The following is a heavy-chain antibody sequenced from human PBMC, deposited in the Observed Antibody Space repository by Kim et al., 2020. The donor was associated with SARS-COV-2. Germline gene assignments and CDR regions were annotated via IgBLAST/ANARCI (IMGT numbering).Heavy chain of an antibody. CDR3: ARTPSGYSYSRGWYFDL. J-gene: IGHJ2*01. V-gene: IGHV4-39*01. Sequence: LKSRVTLSVDTSKNQFSRKLSSVTAADTAVYYCARTPSGYSYSRGWYFDLWGRGTLVTVSS. D-gene: IGHD5-18*01.